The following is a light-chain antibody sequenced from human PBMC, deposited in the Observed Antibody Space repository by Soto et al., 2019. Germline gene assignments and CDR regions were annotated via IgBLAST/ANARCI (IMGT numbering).Light chain of an antibody. V-gene: IGKV1-17*01. CDR2: DAS. J-gene: IGKJ1*01. Sequence: DIQMTQSPSSLSASVGDRVTITCRASQGIRNDLGWYQQKPGKAPKLLIYDASSLESGVPSRFSGSGSGTEFTLTISSLQPDDFAVYYCQQYNSYWTFGQGTQVEIK. CDR3: QQYNSYWT. CDR1: QGIRND.